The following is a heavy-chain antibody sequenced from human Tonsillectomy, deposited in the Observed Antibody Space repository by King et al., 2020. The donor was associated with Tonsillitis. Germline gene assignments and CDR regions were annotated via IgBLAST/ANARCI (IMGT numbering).Heavy chain of an antibody. CDR1: GGSFSGYY. CDR3: ARGQARGYYFDY. V-gene: IGHV4-34*01. D-gene: IGHD1-26*01. Sequence: VQLQQWGAGLLKPSETLSLTCAVYGGSFSGYYWSWIRQPPGKGLEWIGEINHSGSTNYNPSLKSRVTVSVDTSKNQFSLKLSSVTAADTAVYYCARGQARGYYFDYWGQGTLVTVSS. CDR2: INHSGST. J-gene: IGHJ4*02.